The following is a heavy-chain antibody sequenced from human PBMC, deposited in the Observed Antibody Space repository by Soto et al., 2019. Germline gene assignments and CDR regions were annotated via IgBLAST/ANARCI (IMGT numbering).Heavy chain of an antibody. CDR3: AKGEGGSYFRRPFIDY. J-gene: IGHJ4*02. D-gene: IGHD1-26*01. CDR2: ISYDGSNK. V-gene: IGHV3-30*18. CDR1: GFTFSSYG. Sequence: QVQLVESGGGVVQPGRSLRLSCAASGFTFSSYGMHWVRQAPGKGLEWVAVISYDGSNKYYADSVKGRFTISRDNSKNTLYLQMNSLRAEDTAVYYCAKGEGGSYFRRPFIDYWGQGTLVTVFS.